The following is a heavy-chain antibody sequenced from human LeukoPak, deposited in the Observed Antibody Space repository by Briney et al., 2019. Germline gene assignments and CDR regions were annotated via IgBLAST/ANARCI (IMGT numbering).Heavy chain of an antibody. D-gene: IGHD6-19*01. CDR1: GFTFSHYA. V-gene: IGHV3-23*01. Sequence: GGSLRLSCAVSGFTFSHYAMSWVRRAPGKGLKWVSAISGSGTSTYYADSVKGRFTISRDNFKNTVYLQMNSLRVDDTAVYYCAEDVPVAGNSNSWGQGTLVTVS. CDR2: ISGSGTST. CDR3: AEDVPVAGNSNS. J-gene: IGHJ4*02.